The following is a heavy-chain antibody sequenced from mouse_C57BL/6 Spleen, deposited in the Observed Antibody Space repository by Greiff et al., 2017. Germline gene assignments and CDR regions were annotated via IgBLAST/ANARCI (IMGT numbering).Heavy chain of an antibody. CDR1: GFNIKDDY. Sequence: EVKLVESGAELVRPGASVKLSCTASGFNIKDDYMHWVKQRPEQGLEWIGWIDPENGDTEYASKFQGKATITADTSSNTAYLQLSSLTSEDTAVYYCTTRDDSSYEYFDVWDTGTTVTVSS. CDR3: TTRDDSSYEYFDV. D-gene: IGHD1-1*01. CDR2: IDPENGDT. V-gene: IGHV14-4*01. J-gene: IGHJ1*03.